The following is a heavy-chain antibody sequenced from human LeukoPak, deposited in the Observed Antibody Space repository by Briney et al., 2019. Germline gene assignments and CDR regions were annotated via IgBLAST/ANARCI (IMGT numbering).Heavy chain of an antibody. Sequence: ASVKASCKVSGYTLTELSMHWVRQAPGKGLEWMGGFDPEDGETIYAQKFQGRVTMTEDTSTDTAYMELSSLRSEDTAVYYCATALIGSGSYFLYYFDYWGQGTLVTVSS. CDR3: ATALIGSGSYFLYYFDY. D-gene: IGHD3-10*01. V-gene: IGHV1-24*01. CDR2: FDPEDGET. J-gene: IGHJ4*02. CDR1: GYTLTELS.